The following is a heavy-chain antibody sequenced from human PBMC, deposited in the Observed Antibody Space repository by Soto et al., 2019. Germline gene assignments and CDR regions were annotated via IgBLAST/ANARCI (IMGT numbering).Heavy chain of an antibody. V-gene: IGHV1-2*02. J-gene: IGHJ3*02. CDR3: ARGGGVGVAGSAAFDM. CDR1: GYPVTAYY. Sequence: QLHLVQSGAVVKKPGASVTVSCSASGYPVTAYYMHWVRQAPGRGLEWMGGLNPATGAAKYTQTFQGRVTMTRDPSTGTVFMELSGLTSEDTAVFYCARGGGVGVAGSAAFDMWGQGTLVTVSS. CDR2: LNPATGAA. D-gene: IGHD3-3*01.